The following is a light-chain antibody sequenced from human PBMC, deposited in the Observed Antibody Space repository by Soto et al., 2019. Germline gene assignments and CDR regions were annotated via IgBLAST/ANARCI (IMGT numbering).Light chain of an antibody. CDR1: SSDIGVYNY. CDR2: DVT. V-gene: IGLV2-14*01. J-gene: IGLJ2*01. Sequence: QSALTQPASVSGSPGQSITISCTGTSSDIGVYNYDSWYQQHPGKAPKLMIYDVTKRPSGVSNRFSGSKSGNTASLTISGLQTEDEADYYCTSYRGSGIFEVFGGGTKLTVL. CDR3: TSYRGSGIFEV.